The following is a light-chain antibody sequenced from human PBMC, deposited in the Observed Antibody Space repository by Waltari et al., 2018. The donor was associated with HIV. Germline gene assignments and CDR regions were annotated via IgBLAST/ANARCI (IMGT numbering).Light chain of an antibody. V-gene: IGKV3-20*01. Sequence: IVLTQSPGTLSLSPGERGTLSCRASHIVGGNSLAWNQQNPGQAPRLLIYGASSRATGIPDRFSGSGSGTDFTLTISRLEPEDFAVYYCQQYGSSPLFTFGPGTKVDIK. CDR1: HIVGGNS. CDR2: GAS. J-gene: IGKJ3*01. CDR3: QQYGSSPLFT.